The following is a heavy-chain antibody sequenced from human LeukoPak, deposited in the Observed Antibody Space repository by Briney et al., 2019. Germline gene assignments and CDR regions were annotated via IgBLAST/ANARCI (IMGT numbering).Heavy chain of an antibody. J-gene: IGHJ5*02. CDR3: ARNFGPSGFDP. V-gene: IGHV4-61*02. Sequence: PSETLSLTCTVSGGSISSGSYYWSWIRQPAGKGLEWIGRIYTSGSTNYNPSLKSRVTISVDTSKNQFSLKLSSVTAADTAVYYCARNFGPSGFDPCGQGTLVTVSS. D-gene: IGHD3-10*01. CDR1: GGSISSGSYY. CDR2: IYTSGST.